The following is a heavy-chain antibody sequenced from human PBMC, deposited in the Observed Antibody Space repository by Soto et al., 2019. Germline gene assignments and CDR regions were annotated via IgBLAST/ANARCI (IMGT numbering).Heavy chain of an antibody. CDR3: ARGRGTYSSRWYPHLYYYGMDV. Sequence: QVQLVESGGGVVQPGRSLRLSCAASGFTFSSYGMHWVRQAPGKGLEWVAVIWYDGSNKYYADSVKGRFTISRDNSKDTLYLQMNRLRAQDTAVYYCARGRGTYSSRWYPHLYYYGMDVWGQGTTVTVPS. CDR1: GFTFSSYG. CDR2: IWYDGSNK. D-gene: IGHD6-13*01. J-gene: IGHJ6*02. V-gene: IGHV3-33*01.